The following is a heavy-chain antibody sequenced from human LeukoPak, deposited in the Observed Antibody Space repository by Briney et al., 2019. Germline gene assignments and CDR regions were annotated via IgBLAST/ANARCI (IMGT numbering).Heavy chain of an antibody. CDR1: GFTFSSYA. CDR2: IETNGVKT. V-gene: IGHV3-23*01. J-gene: IGHJ4*02. CDR3: IAAPGPKWYFHY. Sequence: GGSLRLSCAASGFTFSSYATTWVRQAPGKGLEWVSSIETNGVKTYYADSVKGRFTISRDNSENTLSLQMNSPRVEDTAVYYCIAAPGPKWYFHYWGQGALVTVSS. D-gene: IGHD6-13*01.